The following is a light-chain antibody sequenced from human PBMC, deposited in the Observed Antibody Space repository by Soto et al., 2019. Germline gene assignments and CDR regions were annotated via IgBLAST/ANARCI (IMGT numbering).Light chain of an antibody. CDR2: ATS. Sequence: DIQMTQSPSSLSASVGDRVNITCRASQSISSYLNWYQQRPGRVPKVLIYATSTLQTGVPSRFSGSGSGTDFTLTISSLQPEDFANYYCQQTYSMPRPTFGQGTKVDIK. CDR1: QSISSY. J-gene: IGKJ2*01. CDR3: QQTYSMPRPT. V-gene: IGKV1-39*01.